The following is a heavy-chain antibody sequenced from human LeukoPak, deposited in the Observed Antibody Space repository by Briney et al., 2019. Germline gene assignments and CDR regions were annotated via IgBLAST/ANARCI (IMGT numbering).Heavy chain of an antibody. CDR3: SREGTGSYYFVY. V-gene: IGHV3-49*04. D-gene: IGHD1-26*01. CDR1: GFTFGDYA. CDR2: IGTRAYGATT. J-gene: IGHJ4*02. Sequence: GGSLRLSCTASGFTFGDYAISWVRQAPGKGLEWVGFIGTRAYGATTEYAASVRGRFTISRDDFKSIAYLQMNSLKSEDTAVYYCSREGTGSYYFVYWGQGTLVTVSS.